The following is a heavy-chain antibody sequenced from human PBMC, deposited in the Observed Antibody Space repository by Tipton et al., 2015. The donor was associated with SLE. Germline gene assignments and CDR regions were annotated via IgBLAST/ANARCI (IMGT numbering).Heavy chain of an antibody. D-gene: IGHD3-10*01. CDR1: GSTFSSYA. CDR2: ISGSGGST. V-gene: IGHV3-23*01. CDR3: AKGYGSGSYLPGY. Sequence: SLRLSCAASGSTFSSYAMSWVRQAPGKGLEWVSAISGSGGSTYYADSVKGRFTISRDNSKNTLYLQMNSLRAEDTAVYYCAKGYGSGSYLPGYWGQGTLVTVSS. J-gene: IGHJ4*02.